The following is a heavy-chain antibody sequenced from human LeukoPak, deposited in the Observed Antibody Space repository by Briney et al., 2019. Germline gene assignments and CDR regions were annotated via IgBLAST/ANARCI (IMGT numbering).Heavy chain of an antibody. J-gene: IGHJ6*02. Sequence: SVKASCKASGGTFSSYAISWVRQAPGQGLEWMGRIIPILGIANYAQKFQGRVTITADKSTSTAYVELSSLRSEDTAVYYCARDDYYGSGSYSHYYYYYGMDVWGQGTTVTVSS. V-gene: IGHV1-69*04. CDR1: GGTFSSYA. D-gene: IGHD3-10*01. CDR2: IIPILGIA. CDR3: ARDDYYGSGSYSHYYYYYGMDV.